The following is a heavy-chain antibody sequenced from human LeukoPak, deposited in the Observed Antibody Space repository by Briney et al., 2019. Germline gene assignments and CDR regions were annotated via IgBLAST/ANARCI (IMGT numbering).Heavy chain of an antibody. CDR1: GYTFTGYY. Sequence: ASVKVSCKASGYTFTGYYMQWVRQAPGQELEWMGWINPNSGGTNYAQKFQGRVTMTTDTSISTAYMELSRLRSDDTAVYYCARAYYAYYYDTSGYYLDYWGQGTLVTVSS. CDR3: ARAYYAYYYDTSGYYLDY. CDR2: INPNSGGT. V-gene: IGHV1-2*02. D-gene: IGHD3-22*01. J-gene: IGHJ4*02.